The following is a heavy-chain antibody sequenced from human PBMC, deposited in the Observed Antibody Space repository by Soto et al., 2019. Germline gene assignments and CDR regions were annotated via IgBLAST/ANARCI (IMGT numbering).Heavy chain of an antibody. CDR1: GFTFSSYA. Sequence: EVPLLESGGGLVQPGGSLRLSCAASGFTFSSYATSWVRQAPGKGLEWVSAINNSGGSTHYADSVKGRFTISRDNSKNTLYLQMNSLRAEDTAVYYCAKVPSAYYFDYWGQGTLVTVSS. J-gene: IGHJ4*02. D-gene: IGHD6-25*01. V-gene: IGHV3-23*01. CDR3: AKVPSAYYFDY. CDR2: INNSGGST.